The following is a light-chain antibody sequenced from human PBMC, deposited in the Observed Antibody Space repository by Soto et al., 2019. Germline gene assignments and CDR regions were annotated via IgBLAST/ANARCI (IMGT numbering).Light chain of an antibody. Sequence: EIVMTQSPATLSVSPGERATLSCRASQSVSSNLAWYQQKPGQAPRLLIYGASTRATGIPARFSGSGSGTEFTLTISSLQSEDFAVYYCQQYNNWPWTFGQGNTVAIK. CDR1: QSVSSN. J-gene: IGKJ1*01. CDR2: GAS. V-gene: IGKV3-15*01. CDR3: QQYNNWPWT.